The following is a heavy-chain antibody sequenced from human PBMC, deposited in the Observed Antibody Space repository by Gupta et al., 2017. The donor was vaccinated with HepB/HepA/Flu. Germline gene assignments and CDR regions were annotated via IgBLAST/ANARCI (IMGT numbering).Heavy chain of an antibody. CDR3: VKDFWGGSSASCHNAPGPFAR. V-gene: IGHV3-23*01. Sequence: EVQLLESGGGLAQPGGSLRLSCAASGFTFSDYGMSWVRQSPGKGLEWVSTITGLGASASYADSGKGRFTISRDNSKDTLYLQLNSLRAEDTALYYCVKDFWGGSSASCHNAPGPFARWGRGTLVTVSS. J-gene: IGHJ2*01. CDR2: ITGLGASA. CDR1: GFTFSDYG. D-gene: IGHD2-2*02.